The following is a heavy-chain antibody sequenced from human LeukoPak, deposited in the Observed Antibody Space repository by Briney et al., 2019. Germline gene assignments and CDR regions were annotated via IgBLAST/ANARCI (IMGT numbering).Heavy chain of an antibody. J-gene: IGHJ3*02. Sequence: ASVKVSCKASGGTFSSYAISWVRQAPGQGLEWMGGIIPIFGTANYAQKFQGRVTITADESTSTAYMELSSLRSEDTAVYYCARDKHLNIVVVARAAFDIWGQGTMVTVSS. CDR3: ARDKHLNIVVVARAAFDI. D-gene: IGHD2-21*01. V-gene: IGHV1-69*13. CDR1: GGTFSSYA. CDR2: IIPIFGTA.